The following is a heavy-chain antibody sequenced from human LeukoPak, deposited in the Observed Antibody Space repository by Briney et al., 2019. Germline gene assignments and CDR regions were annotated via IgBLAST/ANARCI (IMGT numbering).Heavy chain of an antibody. CDR2: IYYTGRT. Sequence: PSETLSLTCTVSGGSVTYNYWSWIRQAPGKGLEWIGYIYYTGRTNYNPSLKSRVTISVDRSKDEFSLKLSSVTAAGTAVYFCARLHTKSGYSGYDSFDNWGQGTLVTVSS. J-gene: IGHJ4*02. CDR3: ARLHTKSGYSGYDSFDN. V-gene: IGHV4-59*02. CDR1: GGSVTYNY. D-gene: IGHD5-12*01.